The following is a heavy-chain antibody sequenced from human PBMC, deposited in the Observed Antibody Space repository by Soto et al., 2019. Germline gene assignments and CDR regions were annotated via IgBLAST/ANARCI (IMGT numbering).Heavy chain of an antibody. V-gene: IGHV4-61*01. CDR2: ISCSGST. CDR3: AKAVSSGWYPEDAFDI. J-gene: IGHJ3*02. D-gene: IGHD6-19*01. CDR1: GGSGSSGSYY. Sequence: LETLSLTCTVSGGSGSSGSYYWSWIRQPPGKGLEWIGYISCSGSTKYNPSLESRVTISVDTSKNQLSLKMSSVTAADTAVYYCAKAVSSGWYPEDAFDIWGQGTMVTVSS.